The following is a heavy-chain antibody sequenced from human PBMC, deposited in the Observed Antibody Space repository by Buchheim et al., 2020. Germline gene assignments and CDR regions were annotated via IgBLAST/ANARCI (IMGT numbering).Heavy chain of an antibody. D-gene: IGHD3-22*01. CDR2: IYTSGST. CDR1: GGSISSGSYH. J-gene: IGHJ5*02. V-gene: IGHV4-61*02. Sequence: QVQLQESGPGLVKPSQTLSLTCTVSGGSISSGSYHWSWIRQPAGKGLEWIGRIYTSGSTNYNPSLKSRVTISVDPSKNQFSLRLSSVTAADTAVYYCARVTYYYDTSGYFNWFDPWGQGTL. CDR3: ARVTYYYDTSGYFNWFDP.